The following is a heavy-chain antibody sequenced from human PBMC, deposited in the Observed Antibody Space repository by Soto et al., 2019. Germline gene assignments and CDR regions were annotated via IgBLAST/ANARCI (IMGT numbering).Heavy chain of an antibody. CDR2: ISGSGGST. J-gene: IGHJ4*02. CDR1: GFTFSSYA. CDR3: AKDLRYYDFWSGYHSFDY. D-gene: IGHD3-3*01. Sequence: PGGSLRLSCAASGFTFSSYAMSWVRQAPGKGLEWVSAISGSGGSTYYADSVKGRFTISRDNSKNTLYLQMNSLRAEDTAVYCCAKDLRYYDFWSGYHSFDYWGQGTLVTVSS. V-gene: IGHV3-23*01.